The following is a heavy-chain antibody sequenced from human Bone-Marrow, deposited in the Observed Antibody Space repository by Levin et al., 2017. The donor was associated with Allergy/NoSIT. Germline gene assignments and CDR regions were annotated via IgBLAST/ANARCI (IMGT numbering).Heavy chain of an antibody. V-gene: IGHV1-46*01. D-gene: IGHD5-24*01. J-gene: IGHJ4*02. CDR1: GYTFTSYY. CDR3: ARDRRDGYNYGDRFDY. Sequence: ASVKVSCKASGYTFTSYYMHWVRQAPGQGLEWMGIINPSGGSTSYAQKFQGRVTMTRDTSTSTVYMELSSLRSEDTAVYYCARDRRDGYNYGDRFDYWGQGTLVTVSS. CDR2: INPSGGST.